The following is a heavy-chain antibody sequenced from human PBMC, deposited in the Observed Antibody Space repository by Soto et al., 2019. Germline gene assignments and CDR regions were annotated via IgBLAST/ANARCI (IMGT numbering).Heavy chain of an antibody. CDR3: ARGHGDWFDP. V-gene: IGHV6-1*01. Sequence: QVQLQQSSPGLVNPSQTLSLTCAISGDSVSSDSVAWNWIRQSPSRGLEWLGRTYYRSKWYNDYAVSVKSRISINPDTSKNQFSLQLNSVTPEDTAVYYCARGHGDWFDPWGQGTLVTVSS. CDR2: TYYRSKWYN. D-gene: IGHD4-17*01. CDR1: GDSVSSDSVA. J-gene: IGHJ5*02.